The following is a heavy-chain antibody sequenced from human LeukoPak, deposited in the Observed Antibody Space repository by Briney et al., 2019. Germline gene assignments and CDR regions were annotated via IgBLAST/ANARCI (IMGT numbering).Heavy chain of an antibody. CDR1: GYTFTGYY. CDR3: ARGLGGDGYNLNFY. Sequence: GASVKVSCKASGYTFTGYYMHWVRQAPGQGLEGMGRINPNSGGTNYAQKFQGRVTMTRDTSISTAYMELSRLRSDDTAVYYCARGLGGDGYNLNFYWGQGTLVTVSS. J-gene: IGHJ4*02. V-gene: IGHV1-2*06. D-gene: IGHD5-24*01. CDR2: INPNSGGT.